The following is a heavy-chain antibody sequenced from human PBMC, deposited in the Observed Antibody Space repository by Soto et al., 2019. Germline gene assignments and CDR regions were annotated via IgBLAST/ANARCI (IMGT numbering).Heavy chain of an antibody. CDR2: IYYSGST. CDR3: ARARWNYRKTWFDP. CDR1: GGSVSIGSYY. J-gene: IGHJ5*02. Sequence: PSEALSVTCTVPGGSVSIGSYYWSWIRQPPGKGLEWIGYIYYSGSTNYNPSLKSRVTISVDTSKNQFSLKLSSVTAADTAVYYCARARWNYRKTWFDPWGQGTLVTVSS. D-gene: IGHD1-7*01. V-gene: IGHV4-61*01.